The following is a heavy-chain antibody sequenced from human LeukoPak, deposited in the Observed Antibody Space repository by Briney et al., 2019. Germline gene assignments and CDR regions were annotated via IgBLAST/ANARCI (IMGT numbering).Heavy chain of an antibody. D-gene: IGHD6-19*01. V-gene: IGHV1-24*01. Sequence: GASVKVSCKVSGYTLTAFSMHWVRQAPGKGLEWMGGFDSENGETIYAQKFQGRVTMTEDTSIDTAYMELSSLRSEDTALYYCTSLLADLQGYYFDYWGQGTLVTVSS. CDR1: GYTLTAFS. CDR3: TSLLADLQGYYFDY. J-gene: IGHJ4*02. CDR2: FDSENGET.